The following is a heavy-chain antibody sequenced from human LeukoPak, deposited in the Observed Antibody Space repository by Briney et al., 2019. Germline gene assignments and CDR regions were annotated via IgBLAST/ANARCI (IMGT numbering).Heavy chain of an antibody. CDR1: GSSISSYY. J-gene: IGHJ4*02. CDR2: IYYSGMT. D-gene: IGHD4-17*01. Sequence: SETLSLTCTVSGSSISSYYWSWIRQPPGKGLEWIGYIYYSGMTNYNPSHKSRVTISLDTSKNQFSLKLSSVTAADTAVYYCASADYDDYYIDFWGQGTLVTVSS. V-gene: IGHV4-59*01. CDR3: ASADYDDYYIDF.